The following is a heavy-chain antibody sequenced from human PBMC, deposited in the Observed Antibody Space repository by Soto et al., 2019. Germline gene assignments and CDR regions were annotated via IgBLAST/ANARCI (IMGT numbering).Heavy chain of an antibody. CDR1: GYSFTSYW. CDR2: IDPSDSYT. D-gene: IGHD4-4*01. CDR3: ARHSSLTVHHFDY. Sequence: GESLKISCKGSGYSFTSYWISWVRQMPGKGLEWIGRIDPSDSYTNYSPSFQGHVTISADKSISTAYLQWSSLKASDTAMYYCARHSSLTVHHFDYWGQGTLVPVSS. J-gene: IGHJ4*02. V-gene: IGHV5-10-1*01.